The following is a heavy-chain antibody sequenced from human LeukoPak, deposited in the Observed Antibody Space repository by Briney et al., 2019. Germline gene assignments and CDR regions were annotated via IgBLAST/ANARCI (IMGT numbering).Heavy chain of an antibody. D-gene: IGHD3-22*01. CDR2: ISGSGGST. CDR3: AKGSSLSSGNFDY. V-gene: IGHV3-23*01. CDR1: GFTFSSYA. Sequence: GGSLRLSFAASGFTFSSYAMSWVRQAPGKGLEWVSAISGSGGSTYYADSVKGRFTISRDNSKNTLYLQMGSLRAEDMALYYCAKGSSLSSGNFDYWGQGTLVTVSS. J-gene: IGHJ4*02.